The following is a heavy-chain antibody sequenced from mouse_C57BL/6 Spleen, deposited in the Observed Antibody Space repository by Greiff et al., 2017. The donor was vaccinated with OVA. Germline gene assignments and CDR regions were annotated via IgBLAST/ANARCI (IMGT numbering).Heavy chain of an antibody. CDR3: ARTPRYYGSSYWYFDV. D-gene: IGHD1-1*01. V-gene: IGHV1-81*01. Sequence: QVQLQQSGAELARPGASVKLSCKASGYTFTSYGISWVKQRTGQGLEWIGEIYPRSGNTYYNEKFKGKATLTADKSYSTAYMQLSSLTSEDSAVYYCARTPRYYGSSYWYFDVWGTGTTVTVSS. J-gene: IGHJ1*03. CDR1: GYTFTSYG. CDR2: IYPRSGNT.